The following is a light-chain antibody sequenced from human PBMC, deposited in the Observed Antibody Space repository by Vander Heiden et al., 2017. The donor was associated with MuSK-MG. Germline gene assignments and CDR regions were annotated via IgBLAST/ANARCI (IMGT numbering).Light chain of an antibody. CDR1: QSISNY. J-gene: IGKJ1*01. V-gene: IGKV1-39*01. CDR3: QQYYTTRT. CDR2: AAS. Sequence: DIQMTQSPSSLSASVGDRVTITCRASQSISNYLNWYQQKPGKAPKLLIYAASSLQSGVPSRFSGSGSGTVFTLTISRLQPEDFATYYCQQYYTTRTFGQGTKVEIK.